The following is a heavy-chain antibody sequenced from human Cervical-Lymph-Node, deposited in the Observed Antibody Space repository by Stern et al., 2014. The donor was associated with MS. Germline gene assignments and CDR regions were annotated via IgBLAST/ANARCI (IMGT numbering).Heavy chain of an antibody. V-gene: IGHV3-30-3*01. CDR2: ISYDGGND. CDR3: TASASCGGDCYSGAFDY. CDR1: EFTFNEHS. D-gene: IGHD2-21*01. Sequence: VQLVQSVGGVVQPGRSLRLSCAASEFTFNEHSMHWVRQTPGKGLEWGAIISYDGGNDYYADSVKGRFTISRDNSKNTLYLQMNTLRAEDTAVYYCTASASCGGDCYSGAFDYWGQGTLVTVSS. J-gene: IGHJ4*02.